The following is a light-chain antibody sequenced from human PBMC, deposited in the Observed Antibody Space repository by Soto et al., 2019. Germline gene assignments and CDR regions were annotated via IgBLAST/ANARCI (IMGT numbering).Light chain of an antibody. CDR1: QGITNS. V-gene: IGKV1-39*01. CDR3: EQTYDGLT. J-gene: IGKJ4*01. Sequence: DIQMTQSPSSLSASVGGRVSITCRASQGITNSLNWYQQHPGQAPKLLIYGVSTLLSGVPSRFSGSGSGTDFTLTITSLQPEDFAIYFCEQTYDGLTFGGGTKVEMK. CDR2: GVS.